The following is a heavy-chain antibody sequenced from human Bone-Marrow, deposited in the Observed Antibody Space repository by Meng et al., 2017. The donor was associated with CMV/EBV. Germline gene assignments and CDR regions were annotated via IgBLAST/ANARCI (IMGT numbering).Heavy chain of an antibody. CDR2: IKQDGNEK. D-gene: IGHD1-1*01. J-gene: IGHJ4*02. CDR3: AKSLEN. CDR1: GFTFSNYW. V-gene: IGHV3-7*01. Sequence: GESLKISCAASGFTFSNYWMSWVRQAPGKGLEWVANIKQDGNEKYYVDSVKGRFTISRDNAKNSLYLQMNSLRAEDTAVYYCAKSLENWGQGTLVTVSS.